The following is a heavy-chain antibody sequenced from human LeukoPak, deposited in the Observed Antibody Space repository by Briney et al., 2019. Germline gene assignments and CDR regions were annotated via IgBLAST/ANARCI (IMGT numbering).Heavy chain of an antibody. V-gene: IGHV4-61*01. J-gene: IGHJ4*02. CDR1: GGSVSSGSYY. CDR2: IYYSGST. CDR3: ARVATIFGVAAYFDY. Sequence: SETLSLTCTVSGGSVSSGSYYWSWIRQPPGKGLEWIGYIYYSGSTNYNPSLKSRVTISVDTSKNQFSLKLSSVTAADTAVYYCARVATIFGVAAYFDYWGQGTLVTVSS. D-gene: IGHD3-3*01.